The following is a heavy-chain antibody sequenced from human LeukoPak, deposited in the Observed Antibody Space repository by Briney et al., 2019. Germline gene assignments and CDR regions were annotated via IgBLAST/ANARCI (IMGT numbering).Heavy chain of an antibody. J-gene: IGHJ3*02. CDR1: GFTFSSYC. D-gene: IGHD6-19*01. V-gene: IGHV3-30*18. CDR3: AKDVGIAVAPDAFDI. Sequence: GGSLRLSCAASGFTFSSYCMHWVRQAPGKGLEWVAVISYVGSNKYYADSVKGRFTISRDNSKNTLYLQMNSLRAEDTAVYYCAKDVGIAVAPDAFDIWGQGTMVTVSS. CDR2: ISYVGSNK.